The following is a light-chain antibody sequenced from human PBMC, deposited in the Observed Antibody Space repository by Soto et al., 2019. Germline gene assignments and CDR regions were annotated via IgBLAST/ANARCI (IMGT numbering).Light chain of an antibody. CDR2: WAS. V-gene: IGKV4-1*01. CDR3: HHYYSSPFT. Sequence: IVMTQSPDSLAVSLGERATINCKSSQSVLYTSNNKNYLAWYQHKPGQPPKLLISWASSRESGVPDRFSGSGSGTDFTLTISSLQAEDVAVYYCHHYYSSPFTFGPGTKVDIK. CDR1: QSVLYTSNNKNY. J-gene: IGKJ3*01.